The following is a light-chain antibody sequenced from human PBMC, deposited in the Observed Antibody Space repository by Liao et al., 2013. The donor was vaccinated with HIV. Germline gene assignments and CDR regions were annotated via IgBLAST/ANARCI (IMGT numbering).Light chain of an antibody. CDR1: NMGSKS. Sequence: SYVLTQPPSVSVAPGKTASITCGGNNMGSKSVHWYQQKPGQAPVLVINFDSDRPSGIPERFSGSNSGNTATLTISRVEAGDEADYYCQVWDSSSDHVVFGGGTKLTVL. CDR3: QVWDSSSDHVV. J-gene: IGLJ3*02. CDR2: FDS. V-gene: IGLV3-21*04.